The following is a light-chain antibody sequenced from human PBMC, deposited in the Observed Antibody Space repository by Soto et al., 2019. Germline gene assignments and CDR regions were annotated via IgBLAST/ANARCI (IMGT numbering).Light chain of an antibody. CDR1: QTVSNN. V-gene: IGKV3-15*01. Sequence: EIVMTQSPATLSVSPGERATLSCRASQTVSNNLAWYQQKPGQAPRLLIYGASTRATGIPARFSGSGSGIEFTLTISSLQSEDFAVYYCQQYNNWLPLTFGGGTKVEIK. CDR2: GAS. CDR3: QQYNNWLPLT. J-gene: IGKJ4*01.